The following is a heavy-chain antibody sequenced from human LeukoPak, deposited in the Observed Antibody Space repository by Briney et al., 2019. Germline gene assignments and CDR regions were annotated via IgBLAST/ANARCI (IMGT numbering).Heavy chain of an antibody. J-gene: IGHJ6*03. V-gene: IGHV4-4*07. CDR3: ARSQGHENIGV. CDR1: GGSISNYY. Sequence: TSETLSLTCTVSGGSISNYYWNWIRKPAGKGLEWIGRIYTSGSTNYNPSLKSRVTMSVDTSKNQFSLNLSSVTVADTAVYYCARSQGHENIGVWGKGTTVTVSS. CDR2: IYTSGST.